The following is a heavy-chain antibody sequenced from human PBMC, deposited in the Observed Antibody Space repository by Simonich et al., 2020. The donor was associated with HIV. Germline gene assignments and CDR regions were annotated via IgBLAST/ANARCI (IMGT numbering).Heavy chain of an antibody. J-gene: IGHJ4*02. D-gene: IGHD3-10*01. CDR3: AKVIYGSGQTPGH. Sequence: QVQLVQSGAEVKKPGASVKVSCKASGYSFTGYYIHWVRQAPGQGLEWMGWINPTSGGPNYAQTFQGRVTMTRDTSISTAYMELSRLTSDDTAVYYCAKVIYGSGQTPGHWGQGTLVTVSS. CDR1: GYSFTGYY. CDR2: INPTSGGP. V-gene: IGHV1-2*02.